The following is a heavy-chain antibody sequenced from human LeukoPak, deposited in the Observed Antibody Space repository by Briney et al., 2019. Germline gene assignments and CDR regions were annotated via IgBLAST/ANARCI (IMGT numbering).Heavy chain of an antibody. CDR2: IYSSGST. D-gene: IGHD3-3*01. V-gene: IGHV4-39*01. J-gene: IGHJ4*02. CDR3: ATNEWSGYYFEY. Sequence: PSETLSLTCTVSGGSIGSSSYYWGWIRQPPGKGLEWIGSIYSSGSTYYNPSLKSRVTISVDTSKNQFSLKLSSVTAADTAMYYCATNEWSGYYFEYWGQGTLVPVSS. CDR1: GGSIGSSSYY.